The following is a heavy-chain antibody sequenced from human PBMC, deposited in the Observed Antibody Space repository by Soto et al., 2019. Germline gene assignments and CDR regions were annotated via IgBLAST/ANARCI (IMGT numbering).Heavy chain of an antibody. V-gene: IGHV4-34*01. CDR3: ARYAGANYYGLGSYHQRYYYYVDG. CDR1: GGSFSGYY. CDR2: INHSGST. J-gene: IGHJ6*03. D-gene: IGHD3-10*01. Sequence: SETLSLTCAVYGGSFSGYYWSWIRQPPGKGLEWIGEINHSGSTNYNPSLKSRVTISVDTSKNQFSLKLSSVTAADTAVYYCARYAGANYYGLGSYHQRYYYYVDGWGKGITVTVSS.